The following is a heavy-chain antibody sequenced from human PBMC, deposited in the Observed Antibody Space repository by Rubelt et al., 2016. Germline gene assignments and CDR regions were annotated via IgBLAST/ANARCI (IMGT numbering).Heavy chain of an antibody. V-gene: IGHV3-33*06. CDR2: IWYDGSDK. CDR1: GFTFSSYG. Sequence: PGRSLRLSCAASGFTFSSYGLHWVRQAPGKGLEWVAVIWYDGSDKFYADSVRGRFTISRDNSKNTLNLQMNSLRAEDTAVYYCAKSYYGSGSYNPLGYWGQGTLVTVSS. J-gene: IGHJ4*02. CDR3: AKSYYGSGSYNPLGY. D-gene: IGHD3-10*01.